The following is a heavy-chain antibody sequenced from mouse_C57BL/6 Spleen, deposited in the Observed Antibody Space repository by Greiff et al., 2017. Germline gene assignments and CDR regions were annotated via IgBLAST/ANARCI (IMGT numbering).Heavy chain of an antibody. Sequence: EVQLQQSGPELVKPGASVKISCKASGYSFTDYNMNWVKQSNGKSLEWIGVINPNYGTTSYNQKFKGKATLTVDQSSSTAYMQLNSLTSEDSAVDYCERYGGLGGYFDVWGTGTTVTVSS. J-gene: IGHJ1*03. CDR1: GYSFTDYN. D-gene: IGHD3-1*01. CDR2: INPNYGTT. V-gene: IGHV1-39*01. CDR3: ERYGGLGGYFDV.